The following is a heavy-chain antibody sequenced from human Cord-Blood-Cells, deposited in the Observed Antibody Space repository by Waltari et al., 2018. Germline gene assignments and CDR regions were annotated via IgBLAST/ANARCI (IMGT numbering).Heavy chain of an antibody. CDR1: GGSISSSSYY. CDR3: ARQEGSSSGDAFDI. CDR2: IYYSGST. D-gene: IGHD6-6*01. Sequence: QLQLQESGPGLVKPSETLSLTCTVSGGSISSSSYYWGWIRQPPGKGLEWIGSIYYSGSTYYNPSLKSRVTISVDTSKNQFSLKLSSVTAADTAVYYCARQEGSSSGDAFDIWGQGTMVTVSS. J-gene: IGHJ3*02. V-gene: IGHV4-39*01.